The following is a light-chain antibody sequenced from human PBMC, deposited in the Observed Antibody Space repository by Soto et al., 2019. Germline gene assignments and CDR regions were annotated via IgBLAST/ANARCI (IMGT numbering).Light chain of an antibody. CDR3: QQYNSSSWT. V-gene: IGKV1-5*01. CDR1: QSISSW. Sequence: DIRMTKSPSTLSASVGDRVTITCRASQSISSWLAWYQQQPGKAPTLLIYDASSLESVFPSRFSGSGSVTEFTLPVSSLQPDDVAPYYCQQYNSSSWTFGQGAKVELK. CDR2: DAS. J-gene: IGKJ1*01.